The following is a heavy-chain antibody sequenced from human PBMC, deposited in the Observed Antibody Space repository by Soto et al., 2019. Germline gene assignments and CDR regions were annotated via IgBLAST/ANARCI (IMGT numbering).Heavy chain of an antibody. J-gene: IGHJ4*02. CDR2: ISYDGSNK. Sequence: GGSLRLSCAASGFTFSSYAMNWVRQAPGKGLEWVAVISYDGSNKYYADSVKGRFTISRDNSKNTLYLQMNSLRAEDTAVYYCARVPLNPKTQNYYFDYWGQGTLVTVSS. V-gene: IGHV3-30-3*01. CDR3: ARVPLNPKTQNYYFDY. CDR1: GFTFSSYA.